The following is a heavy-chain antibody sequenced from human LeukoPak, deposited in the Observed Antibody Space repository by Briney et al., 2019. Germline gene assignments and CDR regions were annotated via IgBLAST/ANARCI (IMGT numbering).Heavy chain of an antibody. CDR3: ARVNHWGGVYYMDV. CDR2: ISSSGSTI. D-gene: IGHD3-16*01. Sequence: GGSLRLSCAASVFTFSSYEMNWVRQAPGKGLEWVSYISSSGSTIYNADSVKGRFSIPRDNAKNSLSLKMNILRAEDTAVYYCARVNHWGGVYYMDVWGKGTTVTVSS. CDR1: VFTFSSYE. V-gene: IGHV3-48*03. J-gene: IGHJ6*03.